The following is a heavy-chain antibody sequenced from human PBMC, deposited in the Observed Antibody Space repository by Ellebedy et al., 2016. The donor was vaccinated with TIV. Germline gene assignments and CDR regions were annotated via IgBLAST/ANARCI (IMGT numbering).Heavy chain of an antibody. CDR1: GGSISSGGYY. CDR2: IYYSGST. Sequence: SETLSLXXTVSGGSISSGGYYWSWIRQHPGKGLEWIGYIYYSGSTYYNPSLKSRVTISVDTSKNQFSLKMSSVTAADTAVYYCARREDYYDSSGYYYGGMDVWGQGTTVTVSS. V-gene: IGHV4-31*03. J-gene: IGHJ6*02. CDR3: ARREDYYDSSGYYYGGMDV. D-gene: IGHD3-22*01.